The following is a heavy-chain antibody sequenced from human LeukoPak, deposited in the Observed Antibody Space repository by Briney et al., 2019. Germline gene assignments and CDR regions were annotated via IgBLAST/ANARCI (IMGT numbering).Heavy chain of an antibody. Sequence: GGSLTLSCAASGFTVSSNYMSWVRQAPGKGLEWVSVIYSGGSTYYADSVKGRFTISRDNSKNTLYLQMNSLRAEDTAVYYCARDRSSGWYDAFDIWGQGTMLTASS. D-gene: IGHD6-19*01. CDR2: IYSGGST. V-gene: IGHV3-53*01. CDR3: ARDRSSGWYDAFDI. J-gene: IGHJ3*02. CDR1: GFTVSSNY.